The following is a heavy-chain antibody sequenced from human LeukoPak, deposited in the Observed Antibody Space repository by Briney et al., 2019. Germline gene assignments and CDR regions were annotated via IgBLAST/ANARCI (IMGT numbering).Heavy chain of an antibody. J-gene: IGHJ4*02. CDR1: GFTVSSNY. Sequence: GGSLRLSCAASGFTVSSNYMSWVRQAPGKGLEWVSVIYSGGSTYYADSVKGRITISRDNSKNTLYLQMNSLRAEDTAVYYCASSSGYYRFDYWGQGTLVTVSS. CDR2: IYSGGST. CDR3: ASSSGYYRFDY. D-gene: IGHD3-22*01. V-gene: IGHV3-66*01.